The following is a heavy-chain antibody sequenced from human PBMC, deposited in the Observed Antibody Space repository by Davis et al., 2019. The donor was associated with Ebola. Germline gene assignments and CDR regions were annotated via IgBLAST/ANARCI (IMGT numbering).Heavy chain of an antibody. V-gene: IGHV3-30-3*01. J-gene: IGHJ2*01. CDR1: GFTFSSYA. Sequence: PGGSLRLSCAASGFTFSSYAMHWVRQAPGKGLEWVAVISYDGSNKYYADSVKGRFTISRDNSKNTLYLQMNSLRAEDTAVYYCARDGWGVYYDSSGYYFGWYFDLWGRGTLVTVSS. D-gene: IGHD3-22*01. CDR2: ISYDGSNK. CDR3: ARDGWGVYYDSSGYYFGWYFDL.